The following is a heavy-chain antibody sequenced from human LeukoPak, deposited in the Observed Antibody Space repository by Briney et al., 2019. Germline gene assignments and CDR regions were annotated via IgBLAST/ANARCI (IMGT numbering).Heavy chain of an antibody. CDR2: IYSGGST. CDR3: AREDYYDSSGYYYYYMDV. Sequence: GGSLRLSCAASGFTFSSHRMTWVRQTPGKGLEWVSVIYSGGSTYYADSVKGRFTISRDNSKNTLYLQMNSLRAEDTAVYYCAREDYYDSSGYYYYYMDVWGKGTTVTISS. D-gene: IGHD3-22*01. V-gene: IGHV3-53*01. J-gene: IGHJ6*03. CDR1: GFTFSSHR.